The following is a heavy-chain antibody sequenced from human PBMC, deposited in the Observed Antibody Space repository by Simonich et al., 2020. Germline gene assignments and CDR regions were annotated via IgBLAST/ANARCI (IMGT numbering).Heavy chain of an antibody. V-gene: IGHV3-23*01. CDR2: ISGSGGST. CDR1: GYTFSRYA. J-gene: IGHJ4*02. Sequence: EVQLLESGGGLVQPGGSLRLSCAASGYTFSRYAMSWVRQAPGKGQEWVSAISGSGGSTYYADSVKGRFTIARDNSKNTLYLQMNSLRAEDTAVYYCATYYFDYWGQGTLVTVSS. CDR3: ATYYFDY.